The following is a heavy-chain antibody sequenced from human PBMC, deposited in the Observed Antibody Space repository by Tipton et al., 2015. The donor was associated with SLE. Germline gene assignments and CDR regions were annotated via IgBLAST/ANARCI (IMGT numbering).Heavy chain of an antibody. Sequence: TLSLTCTVSGGSISSSSYYWGWIRQPPGKGLEWIGSIYYSGSTNYNPSLKSRVTISVDTSKNQFSLKLSSVTAADTAVYYCARAAGEIDYWGQGTLVTVSS. V-gene: IGHV4-39*07. CDR1: GGSISSSSYY. CDR2: IYYSGST. D-gene: IGHD3-10*01. CDR3: ARAAGEIDY. J-gene: IGHJ4*02.